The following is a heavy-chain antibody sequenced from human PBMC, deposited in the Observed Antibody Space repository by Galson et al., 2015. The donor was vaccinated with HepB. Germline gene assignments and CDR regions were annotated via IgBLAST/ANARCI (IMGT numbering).Heavy chain of an antibody. CDR1: GFTFSSYS. D-gene: IGHD3-22*01. J-gene: IGHJ4*02. CDR3: ARDNDSSGEFDY. Sequence: LRLSCAASGFTFSSYSMNWVRQAPGKGLEWIGYIYHSGSTYYNPSLKSRVTISVDRSKNQFSLKLSSVTAADTAVYYCARDNDSSGEFDYWGQGTLVTVSS. V-gene: IGHV4-30-2*01. CDR2: IYHSGST.